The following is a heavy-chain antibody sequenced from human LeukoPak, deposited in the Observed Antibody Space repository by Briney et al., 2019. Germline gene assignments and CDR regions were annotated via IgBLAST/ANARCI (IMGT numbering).Heavy chain of an antibody. CDR1: GFTVSSNY. CDR2: IYSGCSG. D-gene: IGHD3-22*01. Sequence: GGSLRLSCAASGFTVSSNYMSWVRQAPGKGLEWVSVIYSGCSGYYADSGTGRFTISRDNSKNTLYLKMNSLRAEDTGVYYCARDSSGYYHQGYFDYWGQGTLVTVSS. CDR3: ARDSSGYYHQGYFDY. V-gene: IGHV3-53*01. J-gene: IGHJ4*02.